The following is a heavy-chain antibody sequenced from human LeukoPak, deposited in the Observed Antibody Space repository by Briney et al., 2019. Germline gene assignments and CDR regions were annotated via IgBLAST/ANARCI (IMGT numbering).Heavy chain of an antibody. CDR3: ARLGGSHSPHGY. CDR1: GGSISSYY. D-gene: IGHD1-26*01. V-gene: IGHV4-59*08. Sequence: SETLSLTCTVSGGSISSYYWSWVRQTPGKGLEWIGHISYSGNTNYNPSHKSRVTISLDTSKNQFSLNLTSVTAADTAVYYCARLGGSHSPHGYWGQGTLVTVSS. CDR2: ISYSGNT. J-gene: IGHJ4*02.